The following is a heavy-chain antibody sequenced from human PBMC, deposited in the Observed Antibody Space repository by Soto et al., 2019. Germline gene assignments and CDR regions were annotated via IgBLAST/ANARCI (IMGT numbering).Heavy chain of an antibody. J-gene: IGHJ4*02. CDR1: GFTFSSYA. CDR3: ARGQYSSSWYSDY. D-gene: IGHD6-13*01. CDR2: ISYDGSNK. V-gene: IGHV3-30-3*01. Sequence: GGSLRLSCAASGFTFSSYAMHWVRQAPGKGLEWVAVISYDGSNKYYADSVKGRFTISRDNSKNTLYLQMNSLRAEDTAVYYCARGQYSSSWYSDYWGQGTLVTVSS.